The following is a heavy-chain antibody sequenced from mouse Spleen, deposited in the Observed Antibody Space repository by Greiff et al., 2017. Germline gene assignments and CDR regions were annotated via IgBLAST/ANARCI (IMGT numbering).Heavy chain of an antibody. J-gene: IGHJ4*01. D-gene: IGHD2-4*01. V-gene: IGHV1-50*01. Sequence: QVQLQQPGAELVKPGASVKLSCKASGYTFTSYWMQWVKQRPGQGLEWIGEIDPSDSYTNYNEKFKSKATLTVDTSSSTAYMQLSSLTSEDSAVYYCARADYDGAGYYYAMDYWGQGTSVTVSS. CDR3: ARADYDGAGYYYAMDY. CDR1: GYTFTSYW. CDR2: IDPSDSYT.